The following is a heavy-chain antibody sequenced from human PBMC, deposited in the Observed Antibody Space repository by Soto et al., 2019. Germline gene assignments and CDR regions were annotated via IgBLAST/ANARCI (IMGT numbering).Heavy chain of an antibody. J-gene: IGHJ4*02. CDR3: ARVTPRGGAVAGPYDY. Sequence: SETLSLTCSVSGVSISGFYWSWIRQPAGKGLEWIGRIYSSGGTNYSPSLKSRVTMSVDTSKNQFSLRLNSVTAADTAVYYCARVTPRGGAVAGPYDYWGQGTLVTVSS. CDR2: IYSSGGT. CDR1: GVSISGFY. D-gene: IGHD6-19*01. V-gene: IGHV4-4*07.